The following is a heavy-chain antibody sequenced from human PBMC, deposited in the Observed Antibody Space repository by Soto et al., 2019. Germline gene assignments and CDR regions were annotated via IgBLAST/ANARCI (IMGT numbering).Heavy chain of an antibody. J-gene: IGHJ4*02. CDR2: IYHTGST. CDR3: ARTLGYFNLYSLDS. CDR1: GGPPTPGHW. Sequence: SETLSLPCSVSGGPPTPGHWWAWGRQPPGKGLEWIGEIYHTGSTNYNPSLKSRVTISVDKAKNQFSLTLTSLTAADTGVYYCARTLGYFNLYSLDSWGQGTLVTVSS. V-gene: IGHV4-4*02. D-gene: IGHD2-21*01.